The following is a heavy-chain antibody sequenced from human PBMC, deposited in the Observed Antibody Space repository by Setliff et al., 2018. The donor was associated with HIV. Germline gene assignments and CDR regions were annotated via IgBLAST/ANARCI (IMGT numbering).Heavy chain of an antibody. CDR2: IYSTGNT. Sequence: SETLSLTCTVSGGSISSGTYYWSWSRQPAGKGLEWIGHIYSTGNTNYNSSLKSRVTMSIETSKNQFSLKLTSVTAADTAVYYCARLLPVATGHYYMDVWGKGTTVTVSS. CDR1: GGSISSGTYY. J-gene: IGHJ6*03. D-gene: IGHD2-15*01. CDR3: ARLLPVATGHYYMDV. V-gene: IGHV4-61*09.